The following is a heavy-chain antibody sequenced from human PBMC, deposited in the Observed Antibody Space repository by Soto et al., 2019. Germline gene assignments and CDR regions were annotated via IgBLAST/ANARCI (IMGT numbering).Heavy chain of an antibody. CDR3: AKLHDSNWLLPRFFYHYGMAV. V-gene: IGHV3-30*18. J-gene: IGHJ6*02. Sequence: QEQLEESGGGVVQPGRSLRLSCAASGFSFSTYGIHWVRQAPGKGLEWVSLISNDGSNKYYADSVKGRFTISRDNSKDTVHLQMNILRTEATAVYYCAKLHDSNWLLPRFFYHYGMAVWGQGTTVTVSS. CDR1: GFSFSTYG. D-gene: IGHD3-22*01. CDR2: ISNDGSNK.